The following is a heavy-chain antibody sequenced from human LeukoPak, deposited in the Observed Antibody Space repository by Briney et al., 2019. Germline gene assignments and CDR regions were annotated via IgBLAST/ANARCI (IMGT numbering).Heavy chain of an antibody. Sequence: GSLLLSCAASGFTVSSNYMSWVRPAPGKGLEWVSVIYAGGSTYYADSVKGRFTISRDNSKNTVSLQMNSLRGEDTAVYYCARESWSGGTCRHDYWGQGTLVTVSS. CDR2: IYAGGST. J-gene: IGHJ4*02. V-gene: IGHV3-53*05. D-gene: IGHD2-15*01. CDR3: ARESWSGGTCRHDY. CDR1: GFTVSSNY.